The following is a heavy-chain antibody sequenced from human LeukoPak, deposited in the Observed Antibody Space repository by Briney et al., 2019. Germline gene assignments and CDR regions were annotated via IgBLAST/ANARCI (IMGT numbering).Heavy chain of an antibody. CDR3: ARGLAAAGNSFDS. V-gene: IGHV3-74*01. Sequence: GGSLRLSCAASEFTFSNYWMHWVRQAPGKGPVWVSRINPDGSSTRYADSVNGRFTISRDNAKNTLYLQMNSLRDEDTAVYYCARGLAAAGNSFDSWGQGTLVTVSS. D-gene: IGHD6-13*01. J-gene: IGHJ4*02. CDR2: INPDGSST. CDR1: EFTFSNYW.